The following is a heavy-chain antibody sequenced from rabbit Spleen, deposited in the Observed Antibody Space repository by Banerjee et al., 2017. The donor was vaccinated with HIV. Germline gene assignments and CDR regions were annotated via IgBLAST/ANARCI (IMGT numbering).Heavy chain of an antibody. CDR3: ARDLSSNDRTVFEL. CDR1: GFDFSSYYM. V-gene: IGHV1S45*01. J-gene: IGHJ3*01. Sequence: QQQLEESGGGLVKPEGSLTLTCKASGFDFSSYYMSWVRQAPGKGLEWITCIGAGSSGSTYYADWAKGRFTISKTSSTTVTLQMTSLTVADTATYFCARDLSSNDRTVFELWGQGTLVTVS. D-gene: IGHD1-1*01. CDR2: IGAGSSGST.